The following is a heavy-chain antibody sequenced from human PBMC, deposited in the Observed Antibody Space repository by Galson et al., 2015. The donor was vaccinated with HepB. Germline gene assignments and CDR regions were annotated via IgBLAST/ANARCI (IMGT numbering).Heavy chain of an antibody. CDR2: INAGNGNT. CDR3: ARGIAAAGNAFDI. Sequence: SVKVSCKASGYTFTSYAMHWVRQAPGQRLEWMGWINAGNGNTKYSQKFQGRVTITRDTSASTAYMELSSLRSEDTAVYYCARGIAAAGNAFDIWGQGTMVTVSS. D-gene: IGHD6-13*01. V-gene: IGHV1-3*01. CDR1: GYTFTSYA. J-gene: IGHJ3*02.